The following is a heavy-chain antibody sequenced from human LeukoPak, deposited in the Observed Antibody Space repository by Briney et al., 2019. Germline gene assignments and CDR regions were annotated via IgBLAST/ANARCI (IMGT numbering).Heavy chain of an antibody. CDR1: GGSVSSADYY. D-gene: IGHD6-13*01. CDR2: IYHSGST. J-gene: IGHJ4*02. V-gene: IGHV4-30-2*01. CDR3: ARVTYDTSSWYVINY. Sequence: SETLSLTCTVSGGSVSSADYYWSWIRQPPGRGLESIGYIYHSGSTYYNPSLKSRVTISVDRSKNLFSLKVTSVTAADTAVYYCARVTYDTSSWYVINYWGQGTLVTVSS.